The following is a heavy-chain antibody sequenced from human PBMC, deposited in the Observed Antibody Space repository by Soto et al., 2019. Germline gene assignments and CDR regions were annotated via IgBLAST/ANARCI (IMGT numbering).Heavy chain of an antibody. D-gene: IGHD1-26*01. V-gene: IGHV3-23*01. CDR3: AKDRGSYAYSDMDV. Sequence: EVQLLESGGGLVQPGGSLRLSCAASGFTFSSYAMSWVRQAPGKGLEWVSTLSYSGGSTYYADSVKGRFTISRDNSKNTLYLQMSSLRAEDTAVYYWAKDRGSYAYSDMDVWGQGTTVTVSS. CDR1: GFTFSSYA. J-gene: IGHJ6*02. CDR2: LSYSGGST.